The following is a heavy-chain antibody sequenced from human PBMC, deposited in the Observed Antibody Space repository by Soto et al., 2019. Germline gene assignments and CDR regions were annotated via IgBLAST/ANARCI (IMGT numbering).Heavy chain of an antibody. CDR3: ARDGGRKSGGIDY. D-gene: IGHD1-26*01. Sequence: QVQLVQSGAEVKKPGSSVKVSCKASIGTFSSYSINWVRQAPGQGLEWMGEIIPIFGTANYAQKFQGGVTITADESTSTAYMVLSSLRSEDTDVYYCARDGGRKSGGIDYWGQGTLVTGSS. J-gene: IGHJ4*02. CDR1: IGTFSSYS. CDR2: IIPIFGTA. V-gene: IGHV1-69*01.